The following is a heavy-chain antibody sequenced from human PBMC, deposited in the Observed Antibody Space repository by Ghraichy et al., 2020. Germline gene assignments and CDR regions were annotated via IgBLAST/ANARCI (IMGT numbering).Heavy chain of an antibody. J-gene: IGHJ4*02. CDR1: GFTFSNYG. V-gene: IGHV3-30*02. Sequence: GGSLRLSCAASGFTFSNYGMHWVRQAPGKGLEWVAFIRYDGSNKYYADSVKGRFTISRDNSKKTLYLQMNSLRAEDTAVYYCAKDVSDGYNPNAFDYWGQGTLVTVSS. D-gene: IGHD5-24*01. CDR2: IRYDGSNK. CDR3: AKDVSDGYNPNAFDY.